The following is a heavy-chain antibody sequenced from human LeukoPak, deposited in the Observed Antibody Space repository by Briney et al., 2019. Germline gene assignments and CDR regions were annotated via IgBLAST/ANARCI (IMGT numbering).Heavy chain of an antibody. J-gene: IGHJ4*02. D-gene: IGHD1-1*01. V-gene: IGHV3-23*01. Sequence: GGSLRLSCAASGFPFSSYAMTWVRQAPGKGLEWVSGTSGSGITTYYADSVKGRFTISRDNSKNTLYLRMDSLRVEDTAVYYCAKAPPYKKYFDYWGQGTLVTVSS. CDR3: AKAPPYKKYFDY. CDR1: GFPFSSYA. CDR2: TSGSGITT.